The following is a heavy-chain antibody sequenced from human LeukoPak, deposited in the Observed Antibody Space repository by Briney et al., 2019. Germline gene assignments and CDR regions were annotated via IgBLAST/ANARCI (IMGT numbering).Heavy chain of an antibody. V-gene: IGHV3-30*18. CDR2: LSYDGSNK. CDR3: AKDSRPILRFHYYYDMDV. CDR1: GFTFSSYG. D-gene: IGHD3-3*01. J-gene: IGHJ6*02. Sequence: GGSLRLSCAASGFTFSSYGMHWVRQAPGKVQEWVAVLSYDGSNKYYADSVQGRFTISRDNSKNTLYLQMNSLRAEDTAVYYCAKDSRPILRFHYYYDMDVWGQGTTVTVSS.